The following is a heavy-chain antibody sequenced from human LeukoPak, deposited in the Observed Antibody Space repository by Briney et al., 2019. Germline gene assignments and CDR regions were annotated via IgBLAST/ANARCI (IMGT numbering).Heavy chain of an antibody. V-gene: IGHV1-18*01. D-gene: IGHD3-10*01. CDR3: ARDLDGSGSYYTGY. Sequence: ASVKVSCKASGYTFTSWGISWVRLAPGQGLEWMGWISPYNGKTNYAQKLQCRVTLTTDTSTRTAYMELRSLRSDDTAVYYCARDLDGSGSYYTGYWGQGTLVTVSS. J-gene: IGHJ4*02. CDR2: ISPYNGKT. CDR1: GYTFTSWG.